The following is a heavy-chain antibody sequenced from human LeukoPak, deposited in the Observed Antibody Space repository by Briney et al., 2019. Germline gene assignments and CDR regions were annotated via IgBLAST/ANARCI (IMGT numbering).Heavy chain of an antibody. Sequence: SGPTLVKPTQTLTLTCTFSGFSLSTSGVGVGWIRQPPGKALEWLALIYWDDDKRDSPSLKSRLTITKDTSKNQVVLTMTSMDPVDTATYYCAPATTYNWFDPWGQGTLVTVSS. V-gene: IGHV2-5*02. CDR1: GFSLSTSGVG. J-gene: IGHJ5*02. CDR3: APATTYNWFDP. CDR2: IYWDDDK. D-gene: IGHD4-17*01.